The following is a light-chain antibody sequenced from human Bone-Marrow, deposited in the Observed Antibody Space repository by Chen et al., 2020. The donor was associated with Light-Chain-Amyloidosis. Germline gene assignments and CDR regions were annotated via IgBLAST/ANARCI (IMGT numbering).Light chain of an antibody. CDR3: QQYATSLT. V-gene: IGKV3-20*01. CDR2: GTS. Sequence: ELTHSPGPLPLSPGERATLSCRASQNVNSIYLAWSQQKPGQAPRLLISGTSSRATGIPDRFSGSGSGTDFTLTISRLDPEDFAVYYCQQYATSLTFGGGTKVEIK. CDR1: QNVNSIY. J-gene: IGKJ4*01.